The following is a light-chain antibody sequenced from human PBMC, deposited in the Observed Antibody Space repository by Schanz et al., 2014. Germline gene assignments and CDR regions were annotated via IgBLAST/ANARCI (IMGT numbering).Light chain of an antibody. CDR3: QQYNNWPLYT. CDR1: QSVSNSY. J-gene: IGKJ2*01. CDR2: GAS. V-gene: IGKV3D-15*01. Sequence: EIVMTQSPATLSVSPGEGTTLSCRASQSVSNSYLTWYQQKPGQAPRLLIYGASSRATGIPDRFSGSGSGTEFTIIIRSLQSEDFAVYYCQQYNNWPLYTFGQGTKLEIK.